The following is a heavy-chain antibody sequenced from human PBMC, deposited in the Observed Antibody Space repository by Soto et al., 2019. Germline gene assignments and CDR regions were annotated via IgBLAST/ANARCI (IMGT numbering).Heavy chain of an antibody. CDR3: ASASYYDSSGYPDALDI. CDR2: IIPIFGTA. D-gene: IGHD3-22*01. J-gene: IGHJ3*02. CDR1: GGTFSSYA. V-gene: IGHV1-69*13. Sequence: SVKVSCKASGGTFSSYAISWVRQAPGQGLEWMGGIIPIFGTANYAQKFQGRVTITADESTSTAYMELSSLRSEDTAVYYCASASYYDSSGYPDALDIWGQGTMVTVSS.